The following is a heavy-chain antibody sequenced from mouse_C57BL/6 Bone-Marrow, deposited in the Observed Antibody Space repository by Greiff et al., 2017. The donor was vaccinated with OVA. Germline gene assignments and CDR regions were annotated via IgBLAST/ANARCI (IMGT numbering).Heavy chain of an antibody. D-gene: IGHD2-3*01. Sequence: VKLMESGPELVKPGASVKLSCKASGYTFTSYDINWVKQRPGQGLEWIGWIYPRDGSTKYNAKFKGKATLTVDTSSSTAYMELHSLTSEDSAVYFCAGLLPFAYWGQGTLVTVSA. CDR2: IYPRDGST. J-gene: IGHJ3*01. CDR3: AGLLPFAY. CDR1: GYTFTSYD. V-gene: IGHV1-85*01.